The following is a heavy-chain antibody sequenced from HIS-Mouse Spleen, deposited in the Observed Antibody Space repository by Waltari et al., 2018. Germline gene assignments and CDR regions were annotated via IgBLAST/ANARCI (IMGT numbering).Heavy chain of an antibody. CDR2: LYYSGRT. CDR1: GGSISSSSYY. D-gene: IGHD6-13*01. J-gene: IGHJ2*01. Sequence: QLQLQESGPGLMKPSETLSLTCTVSGGSISSSSYYWGWIRQPPGKGLEWSGSLYYSGRTYYTPSLKSRVTISVDTSKNQFSLKLSSVTAADTAVYYCAREIPYSSSWYDWYFDLWGRGTLVTVSS. V-gene: IGHV4-39*07. CDR3: AREIPYSSSWYDWYFDL.